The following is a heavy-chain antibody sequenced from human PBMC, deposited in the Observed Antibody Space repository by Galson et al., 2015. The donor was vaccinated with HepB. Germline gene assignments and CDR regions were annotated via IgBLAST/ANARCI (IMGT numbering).Heavy chain of an antibody. J-gene: IGHJ6*02. CDR1: GFTFTSSA. V-gene: IGHV1-58*01. CDR2: IVVGSGNT. Sequence: QSGAEVKKPGESLKTSCKASGFTFTSSAVQWVRQARGQRLEWIGWIVVGSGNTNYAQKFQERVTITRDMSTSTAYMELSSLRSEDTAVYYCAADPFGYYSGGMDVWGQGTTVTVPS. D-gene: IGHD3-10*01. CDR3: AADPFGYYSGGMDV.